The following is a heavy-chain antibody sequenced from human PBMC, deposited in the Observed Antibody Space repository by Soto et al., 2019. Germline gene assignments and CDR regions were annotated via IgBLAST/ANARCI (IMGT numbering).Heavy chain of an antibody. Sequence: SVKVSCKASGFTCTISAVQWVLQARGQRLEWIGWIVVGSGNTNYAQKFQERVTITRDMSTSTAYMELSSLRSEDTAVYYCAAETVVVTASEDVWGQGTTVTVS. CDR3: AAETVVVTASEDV. J-gene: IGHJ6*02. D-gene: IGHD2-21*02. CDR2: IVVGSGNT. CDR1: GFTCTISA. V-gene: IGHV1-58*01.